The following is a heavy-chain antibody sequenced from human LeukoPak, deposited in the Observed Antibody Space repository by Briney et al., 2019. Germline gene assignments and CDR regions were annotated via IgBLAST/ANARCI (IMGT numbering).Heavy chain of an antibody. CDR1: GGSVSSGTYY. Sequence: SETLSLTCSVSGGSVSSGTYYWTWIRQPAGKGLEWIGRIYTSGSTNFNPSLKSRVSISLDTSQNQFSLKMSTVTAAATAVYYCAREGAARNFDYWGQGILVTVSS. D-gene: IGHD6-6*01. CDR3: AREGAARNFDY. J-gene: IGHJ4*02. V-gene: IGHV4-61*02. CDR2: IYTSGST.